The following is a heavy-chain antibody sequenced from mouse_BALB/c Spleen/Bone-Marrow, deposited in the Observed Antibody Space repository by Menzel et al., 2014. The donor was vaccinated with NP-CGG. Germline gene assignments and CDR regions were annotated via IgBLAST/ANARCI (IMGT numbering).Heavy chain of an antibody. CDR3: ARFPIYYGNYGAMDY. CDR2: TAPGSGST. Sequence: DLVKPGASVKLSCKASGYTFTSYWINWIKQRPGQGLEWIGRTAPGSGSTYYNEMFKGKATLTVDTSSSTAYIQLSSLSSEDSAVYFCARFPIYYGNYGAMDYWGQGTSVTVSS. J-gene: IGHJ4*01. CDR1: GYTFTSYW. V-gene: IGHV1S41*01. D-gene: IGHD2-1*01.